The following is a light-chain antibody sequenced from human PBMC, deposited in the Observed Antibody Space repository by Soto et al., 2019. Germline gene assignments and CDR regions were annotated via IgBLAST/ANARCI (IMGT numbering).Light chain of an antibody. V-gene: IGKV3D-20*01. Sequence: EIVLTQSPATLSLSPGERATLSCGASQSVSSSYLAWYQQKPCLAPRLLLYDASSRATGIPDRFSGSGSGTYFPLTSSRLEPEDFAVYCCQQYGSSPQTFGQGTKVEIK. CDR2: DAS. CDR3: QQYGSSPQT. CDR1: QSVSSSY. J-gene: IGKJ1*01.